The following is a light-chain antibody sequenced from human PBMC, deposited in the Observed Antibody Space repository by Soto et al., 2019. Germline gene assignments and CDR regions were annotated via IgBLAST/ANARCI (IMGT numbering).Light chain of an antibody. Sequence: SYELTQPSSVSASPGQTARITCSGVVLAKKYARWFQQKPGQAPLLVIYKDSERPSGIPERFSGSSSGTTVTLTISGAQVEDEADYYCYSAADNNLVFGGGTQLTVL. CDR2: KDS. CDR3: YSAADNNLV. CDR1: VLAKKY. J-gene: IGLJ3*02. V-gene: IGLV3-27*01.